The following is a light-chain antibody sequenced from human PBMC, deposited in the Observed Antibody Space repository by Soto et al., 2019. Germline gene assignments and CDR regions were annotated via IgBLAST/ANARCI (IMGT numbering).Light chain of an antibody. J-gene: IGLJ3*02. CDR1: SSNIGVNY. Sequence: QSVLTQPPSVSAAPRQRVTISCSGSSSNIGVNYINWYQQIPGKAPKLLIYHDDLLSAGVSDRFSGSKSGTSASLASSDLQSEDEADYYCATWDDSLNGHVFGGGTKLTVL. CDR3: ATWDDSLNGHV. V-gene: IGLV1-36*01. CDR2: HDD.